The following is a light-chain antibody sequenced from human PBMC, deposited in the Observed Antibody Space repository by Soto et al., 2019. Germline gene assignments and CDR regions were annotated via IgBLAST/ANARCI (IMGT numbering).Light chain of an antibody. CDR2: GAS. V-gene: IGKV1-9*01. J-gene: IGKJ5*01. CDR3: QQLNAYPLT. Sequence: IQLTQSPSSLSASVGDRVTISCRASQGTSSYLAWFQQKPGRAPKLLIYGASTLQRGVPARFSGSGSGTDFTLTMSNRQPEDFATYDCQQLNAYPLTFGQGTRLEIK. CDR1: QGTSSY.